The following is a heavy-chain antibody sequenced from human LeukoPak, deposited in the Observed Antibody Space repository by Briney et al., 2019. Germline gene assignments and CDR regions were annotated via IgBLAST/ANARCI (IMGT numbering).Heavy chain of an antibody. Sequence: GGSLRLSCAASGFSFSSYSMNWVRQAPGKGLEWVSYITSTSSTIYYADSVKGRFTISRDNSKNTLYLQMNSLRAEDTAVYYCATPYYYDSSGYPGTWARAFDIWGQGTMVTVSS. CDR3: ATPYYYDSSGYPGTWARAFDI. V-gene: IGHV3-48*01. D-gene: IGHD3-22*01. CDR2: ITSTSSTI. CDR1: GFSFSSYS. J-gene: IGHJ3*02.